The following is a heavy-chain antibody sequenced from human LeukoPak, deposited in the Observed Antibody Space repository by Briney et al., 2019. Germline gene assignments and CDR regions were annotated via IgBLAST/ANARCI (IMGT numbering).Heavy chain of an antibody. CDR1: GFTFRSHA. J-gene: IGHJ4*02. Sequence: PGGSLRLSCVGSGFTFRSHAMSWVSQAPEKGLEFVSGIYENGGTTYYADSVKGRFSISRDNSKNTLYLQMDSLRGEDMAVYYCAKDFRIGYSAHFDYWGQGALVTVSS. D-gene: IGHD2-21*01. CDR2: IYENGGTT. CDR3: AKDFRIGYSAHFDY. V-gene: IGHV3-23*01.